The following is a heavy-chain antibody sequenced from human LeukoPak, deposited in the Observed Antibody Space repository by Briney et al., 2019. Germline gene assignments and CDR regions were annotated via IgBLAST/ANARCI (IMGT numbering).Heavy chain of an antibody. V-gene: IGHV4-34*01. J-gene: IGHJ4*02. D-gene: IGHD6-19*01. Sequence: SETLSLTCAVYGGSFSGYYWSWIRQPPGKGLEWIGEINHSGSTNYNPSLKSRVTISVDTSKNQFSLKLSSVTAADTAVYYCARARRSSGWYYLDYWGQGTLVTASS. CDR2: INHSGST. CDR3: ARARRSSGWYYLDY. CDR1: GGSFSGYY.